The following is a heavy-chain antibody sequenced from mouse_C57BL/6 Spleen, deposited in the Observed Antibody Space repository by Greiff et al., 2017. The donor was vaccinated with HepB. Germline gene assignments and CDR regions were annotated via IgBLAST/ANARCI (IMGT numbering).Heavy chain of an antibody. CDR2: IWTGGGT. Sequence: VKLMESGPDLVAPSQSLSITCTVSGFSLTSYAISWVRQPPGKGLEWLGVIWTGGGTNYNSALKSRLSISKDNSKSQVFLKMNSLQTDDTARYYCARNVVTTRGPMDYWGQGTSVTVSS. J-gene: IGHJ4*01. V-gene: IGHV2-9-1*01. CDR3: ARNVVTTRGPMDY. D-gene: IGHD2-2*01. CDR1: GFSLTSYA.